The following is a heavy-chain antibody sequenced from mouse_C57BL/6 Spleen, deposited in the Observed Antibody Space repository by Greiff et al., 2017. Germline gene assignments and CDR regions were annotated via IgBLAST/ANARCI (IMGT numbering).Heavy chain of an antibody. CDR3: ARSGYDPYYFDY. J-gene: IGHJ2*01. CDR1: GFTFSSYT. CDR2: ISGGGGNT. Sequence: EVQRVESGGGLVKPGGSLKLSCAASGFTFSSYTMSWVRQTPEKRLEWVATISGGGGNTYYPDSVKGRFTISRDNAKNTLYLQMSSLRSEDTALYYCARSGYDPYYFDYWGQGTTLTVSS. D-gene: IGHD2-3*01. V-gene: IGHV5-9*01.